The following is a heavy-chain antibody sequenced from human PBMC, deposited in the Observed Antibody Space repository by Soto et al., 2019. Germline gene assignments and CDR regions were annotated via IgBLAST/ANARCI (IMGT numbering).Heavy chain of an antibody. V-gene: IGHV1-69*13. D-gene: IGHD3-16*02. CDR1: GGTFSSYA. J-gene: IGHJ4*02. CDR2: IIPIFGTA. CDR3: ARGKAYYDYVWGSYRYSPMAN. Sequence: SVKGSCKASGGTFSSYAISWVRQAPGQGLEWMGGIIPIFGTANYAQEFQGRVTITADESTSTAYMELSSLRSEDTAVYYCARGKAYYDYVWGSYRYSPMANWGQGTLVTV.